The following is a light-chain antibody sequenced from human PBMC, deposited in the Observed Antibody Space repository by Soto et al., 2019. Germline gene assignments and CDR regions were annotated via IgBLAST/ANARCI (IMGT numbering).Light chain of an antibody. CDR3: QQYGSSPLT. V-gene: IGKV3-20*01. CDR1: QSVSSSY. Sequence: EIVLTQSPGTLSLSPGERATLSCRASQSVSSSYLAWYQQKPGQAPRLLIYDASSRATGIPDRFSGSGSGTDLTLTISRLEPEDFAVAYCQQYGSSPLTFGPGTKVDI. J-gene: IGKJ3*01. CDR2: DAS.